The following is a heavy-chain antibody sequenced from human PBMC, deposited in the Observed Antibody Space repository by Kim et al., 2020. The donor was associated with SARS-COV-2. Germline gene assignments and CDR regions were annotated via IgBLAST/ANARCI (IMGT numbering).Heavy chain of an antibody. D-gene: IGHD6-13*01. J-gene: IGHJ6*02. V-gene: IGHV3-23*01. CDR3: AKDKSTSWHTPRDV. Sequence: ADSVKGRFTISRDNSKKTVYLQVNSLRADDTAVYYCAKDKSTSWHTPRDVWGQGTAVTVSS.